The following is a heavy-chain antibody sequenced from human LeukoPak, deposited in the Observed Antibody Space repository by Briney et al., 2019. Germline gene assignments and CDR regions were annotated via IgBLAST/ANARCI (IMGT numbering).Heavy chain of an antibody. V-gene: IGHV1-18*01. CDR1: GGTFSSYA. D-gene: IGHD6-13*01. CDR3: ARDSKQRGRVDY. Sequence: ASVKVSCKASGGTFSSYAISWVRQAPGQGLEWMGWISAYNGNTNYAQKLQGRVTMTTDTSTSTAYMELRSLRSDDTAVYYCARDSKQRGRVDYWGQGTLVTVSS. J-gene: IGHJ4*02. CDR2: ISAYNGNT.